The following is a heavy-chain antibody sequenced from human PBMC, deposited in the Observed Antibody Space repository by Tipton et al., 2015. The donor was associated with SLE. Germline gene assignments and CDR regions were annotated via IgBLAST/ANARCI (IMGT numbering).Heavy chain of an antibody. CDR2: ISFTGNTM. CDR1: GFTFSTYG. D-gene: IGHD1-26*01. V-gene: IGHV3-48*03. CDR3: AREDWDRGMDF. Sequence: SLRLSCAASGFTFSTYGMSWVRQAPGKGLEWVSHISFTGNTMYYADSVKDRFTISRDNAKNSLYLQMNSLRVEDTAVYYCAREDWDRGMDFWGQGTLVTVSS. J-gene: IGHJ4*02.